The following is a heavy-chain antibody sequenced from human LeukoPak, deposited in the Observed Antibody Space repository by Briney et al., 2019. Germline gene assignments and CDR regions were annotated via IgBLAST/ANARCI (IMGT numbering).Heavy chain of an antibody. CDR3: ARVGDCTNGVCDYYSMDV. J-gene: IGHJ6*03. CDR1: GGTFSSYA. V-gene: IGHV1-69*05. D-gene: IGHD2-8*01. CDR2: IIPIFGTA. Sequence: SVKVSCKASGGTFSSYAISWVRQAPGQGLEWMGGIIPIFGTANYAQKFQGRDTITTDESTSTAYMELSSLRSEDTAVYYCARVGDCTNGVCDYYSMDVWGKGTTVTVSS.